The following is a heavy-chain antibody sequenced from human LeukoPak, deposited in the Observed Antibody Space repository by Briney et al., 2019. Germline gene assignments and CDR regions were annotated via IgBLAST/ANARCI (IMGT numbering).Heavy chain of an antibody. CDR2: IYYSGST. D-gene: IGHD3-9*01. Sequence: SETLSLTCTVSGGSISSSSYYWGWIRQPPGKGLEWIGSIYYSGSTNYNPSLKSRVTISVDTSKNQFSLKLSSVTAADTAVYYCARDGPPLLVTYPNWYFDLWGRGTLVTVSS. J-gene: IGHJ2*01. V-gene: IGHV4-39*07. CDR1: GGSISSSSYY. CDR3: ARDGPPLLVTYPNWYFDL.